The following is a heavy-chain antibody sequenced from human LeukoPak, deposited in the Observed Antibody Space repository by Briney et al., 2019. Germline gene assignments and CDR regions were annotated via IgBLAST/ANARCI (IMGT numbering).Heavy chain of an antibody. CDR3: ASLRY. J-gene: IGHJ4*02. V-gene: IGHV4-34*01. CDR2: INHSGST. CDR1: GGSFSGYY. D-gene: IGHD3-16*01. Sequence: SETLSLTCAVYGGSFSGYYWSWIRQPPGKGLEWIGEINHSGSTNYNPSLKSRVTISVDTSKNQFSLKLSSVTAADTAVYYCASLRYWGLGTLVTVSS.